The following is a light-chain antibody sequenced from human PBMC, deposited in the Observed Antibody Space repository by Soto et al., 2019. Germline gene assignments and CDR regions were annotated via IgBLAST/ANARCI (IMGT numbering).Light chain of an antibody. J-gene: IGLJ1*01. CDR1: SSDVGGYNY. CDR2: DVT. CDR3: CSYTGTYV. V-gene: IGLV2-11*01. Sequence: HSALAQPRSVSGSPGQSVTSSCTGTSSDVGGYNYVSWYQQHPGKAPKLMIYDVTKRPSGVPDRFSGSKSGNTASLTISGLQAEDEADYYCCSYTGTYVFGTGTKVTVL.